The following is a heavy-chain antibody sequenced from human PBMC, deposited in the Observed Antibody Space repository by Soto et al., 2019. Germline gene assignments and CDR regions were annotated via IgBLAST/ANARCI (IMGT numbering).Heavy chain of an antibody. Sequence: PSETLSLTCTVSGGSVSSGSYYWSWIRQPPGKGLEWIGYIYYSGSTNYNPSLKSRVTISVDTSKNQFSLKLSSVTAADTAVYYCARDLGSYSDWQNWFDPWGQGTLVTVS. D-gene: IGHD2-21*01. CDR3: ARDLGSYSDWQNWFDP. CDR1: GGSVSSGSYY. V-gene: IGHV4-61*01. CDR2: IYYSGST. J-gene: IGHJ5*01.